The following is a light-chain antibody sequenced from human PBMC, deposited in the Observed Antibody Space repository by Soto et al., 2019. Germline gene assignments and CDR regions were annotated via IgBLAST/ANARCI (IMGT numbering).Light chain of an antibody. V-gene: IGLV1-47*01. CDR2: RNN. CDR1: SSNIGSKY. J-gene: IGLJ2*01. CDR3: AAWEAGVSGPA. Sequence: QSVLTQPPSASGTPGQRVTISCSGSSSNIGSKYVYWYQQLPGTAPKLLMYRNNQRPSGVPDRFSGSKSGTSASLAISGLRSEDEADYYCAAWEAGVSGPAFGGGTKLTVL.